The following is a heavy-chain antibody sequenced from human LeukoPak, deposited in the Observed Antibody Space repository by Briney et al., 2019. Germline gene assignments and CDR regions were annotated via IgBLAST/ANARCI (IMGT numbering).Heavy chain of an antibody. J-gene: IGHJ4*02. CDR1: GFPFRTYT. Sequence: GGSQRLSCAASGFPFRTYTINWVRQAPGKGLEWVSSISSNGAYIYYADSLRGRFTISRDNAENSLYLEMNSLRDEDTAMYYCAKDRNCGGNCNWGLGTLVTVSS. D-gene: IGHD2-21*01. V-gene: IGHV3-21*01. CDR3: AKDRNCGGNCN. CDR2: ISSNGAYI.